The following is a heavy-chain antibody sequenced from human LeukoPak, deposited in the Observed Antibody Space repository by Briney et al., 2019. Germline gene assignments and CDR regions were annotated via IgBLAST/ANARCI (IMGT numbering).Heavy chain of an antibody. CDR3: AKEHDLWHEEGNWFDP. CDR2: IYSGGTT. J-gene: IGHJ5*02. D-gene: IGHD3-3*01. V-gene: IGHV3-53*01. Sequence: PGGSLRLSCAASGFSVSSNYVSWVRQAPGKGLEWVSVIYSGGTTYYADSVKGRIIVSRDNSKNTLYLQLNRLRVEDTAVYYCAKEHDLWHEEGNWFDPWGQGTLVTVSS. CDR1: GFSVSSNY.